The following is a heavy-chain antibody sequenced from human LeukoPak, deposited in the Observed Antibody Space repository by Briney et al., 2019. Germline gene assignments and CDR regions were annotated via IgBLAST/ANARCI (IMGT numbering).Heavy chain of an antibody. J-gene: IGHJ4*02. D-gene: IGHD4-11*01. CDR3: AKDLDYTTYGYYFDY. Sequence: SVKVSCKASGGTFSSYAISWVRQAPGQGLEWMGGIIPIFGTANYAQKFQGRVTITADESTSTAYMELSSLRSEDTAVYYCAKDLDYTTYGYYFDYWGQGTLVTVSS. V-gene: IGHV1-69*01. CDR1: GGTFSSYA. CDR2: IIPIFGTA.